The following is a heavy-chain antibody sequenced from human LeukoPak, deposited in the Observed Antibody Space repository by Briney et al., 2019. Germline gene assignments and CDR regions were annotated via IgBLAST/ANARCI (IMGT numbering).Heavy chain of an antibody. D-gene: IGHD5-12*01. CDR1: GFTFSNYN. CDR3: ARGLYRGYCGYDHFDF. CDR2: ISSSSSYT. J-gene: IGHJ4*02. V-gene: IGHV3-21*01. Sequence: GGSLRLSCAASGFTFSNYNMNWVRQAPGKGLEWVSFISSSSSYTYYADAVKGRFTISRDNAKNSLYLQMSSLRAEDTAVYYCARGLYRGYCGYDHFDFWGQGTLVTVSS.